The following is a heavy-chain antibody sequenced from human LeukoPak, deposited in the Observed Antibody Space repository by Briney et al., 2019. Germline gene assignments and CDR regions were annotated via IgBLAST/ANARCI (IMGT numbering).Heavy chain of an antibody. D-gene: IGHD3-22*01. CDR2: VYYSGST. V-gene: IGHV4-59*01. CDR1: GGSISSYY. CDR3: AGYYYDSSGYFLCFDP. Sequence: SETLSLTCTVSGGSISSYYCGWIRQPPGKGREWLVYVYYSGSTNSHPSLKSGVPISVATSKKQFSLKLSSVTAADKAVYYCAGYYYDSSGYFLCFDPWGQGTLVTVSS. J-gene: IGHJ5*02.